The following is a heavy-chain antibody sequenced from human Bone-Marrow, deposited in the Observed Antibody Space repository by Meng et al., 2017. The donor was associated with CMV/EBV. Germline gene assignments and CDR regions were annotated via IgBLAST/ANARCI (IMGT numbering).Heavy chain of an antibody. CDR2: IYYSGST. J-gene: IGHJ6*02. D-gene: IGHD6-13*01. Sequence: SETLSLTCTVSGGSISSSRYYWGWIRQPPGKGLEWIGSIYYSGSTYYNPSLKSRVTISVDTSKNQFSLKLSSVTAADTAVYYCARDGTGVGRYSSSWYPLRLNYYGMDVWGQGTTVTVSS. V-gene: IGHV4-39*07. CDR3: ARDGTGVGRYSSSWYPLRLNYYGMDV. CDR1: GGSISSSRYY.